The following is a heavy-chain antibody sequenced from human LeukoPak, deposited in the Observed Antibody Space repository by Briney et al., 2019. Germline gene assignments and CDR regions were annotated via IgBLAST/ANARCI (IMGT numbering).Heavy chain of an antibody. D-gene: IGHD3-10*01. V-gene: IGHV4-59*01. CDR3: ARAGDYYYMDV. Sequence: ASETLSLTCTVSGGSISSYYLSWIRQPPGEGLEWIGYIYYSGSTNYNPSLKSRVTISVDTSKNQFSLKLSSVTAADTAVYYCARAGDYYYMDVWGKGTTVTVSS. CDR2: IYYSGST. J-gene: IGHJ6*03. CDR1: GGSISSYY.